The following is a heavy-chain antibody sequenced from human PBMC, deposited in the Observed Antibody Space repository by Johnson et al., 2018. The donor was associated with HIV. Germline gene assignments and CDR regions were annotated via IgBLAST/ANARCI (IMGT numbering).Heavy chain of an antibody. J-gene: IGHJ3*02. CDR1: GFTFSNAW. CDR3: TTAPIAARPGAFDI. D-gene: IGHD6-6*01. CDR2: IKSKTDGGTT. Sequence: EVQLVESGGGLVKPGGSLRLSCAASGFTFSNAWMSWVRQAPGKGLEWVGRIKSKTDGGTTDYAAPVKGRFTISRDDSKNTLYLQMNSLKTEDTAVYYCTTAPIAARPGAFDIWGQGTMVTVSS. V-gene: IGHV3-15*01.